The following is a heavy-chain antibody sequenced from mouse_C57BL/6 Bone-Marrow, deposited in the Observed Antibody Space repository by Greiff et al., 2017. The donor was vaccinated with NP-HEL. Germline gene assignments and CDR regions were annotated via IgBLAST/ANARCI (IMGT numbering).Heavy chain of an antibody. CDR3: ARDYSSFYYYAMDY. D-gene: IGHD1-1*01. CDR2: IDPEDGDT. J-gene: IGHJ4*01. Sequence: VQLQQPGAELVKPGASVKLSCTASGFNIKDYYMHWVKQRTEQGLEWIGRIDPEDGDTKYAPKFQGKATITADTSSNTAYLPLSSLTSEDTAVYYCARDYSSFYYYAMDYWGQGTSVTVSS. CDR1: GFNIKDYY. V-gene: IGHV14-2*01.